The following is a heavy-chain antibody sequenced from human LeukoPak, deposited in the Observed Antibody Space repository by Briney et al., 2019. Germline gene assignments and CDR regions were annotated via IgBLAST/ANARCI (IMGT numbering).Heavy chain of an antibody. V-gene: IGHV1-2*02. J-gene: IGHJ3*02. CDR1: GHTFTDYY. D-gene: IGHD5-24*01. CDR3: ARDLGFGEMVTNRGAFDI. Sequence: ASVKVSCKASGHTFTDYYMHWVRQAPGQGLEWMGWINPNSGHTNYAQKFQGRVAMTRDTSIGTAYMELSRLRSDDTAVYYCARDLGFGEMVTNRGAFDIWGQGTMVTVSS. CDR2: INPNSGHT.